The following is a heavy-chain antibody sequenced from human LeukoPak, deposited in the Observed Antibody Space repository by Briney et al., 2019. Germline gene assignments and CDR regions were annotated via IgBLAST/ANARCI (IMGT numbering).Heavy chain of an antibody. Sequence: KHGESLKISCKGSGYSFTSYWIGWVRQMPGKGLEWMGIIYPGDSDTRYSPSFQGQVTISADKSISTAYLQWSSLKASDTAMYYCARRVPREYYDFWSGYYTPAAFDYWGQGTLVTVSS. CDR3: ARRVPREYYDFWSGYYTPAAFDY. D-gene: IGHD3-3*01. CDR2: IYPGDSDT. CDR1: GYSFTSYW. V-gene: IGHV5-51*01. J-gene: IGHJ4*02.